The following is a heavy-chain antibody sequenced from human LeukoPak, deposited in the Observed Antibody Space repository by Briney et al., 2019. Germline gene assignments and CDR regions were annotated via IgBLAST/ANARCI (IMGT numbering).Heavy chain of an antibody. CDR3: ARDYYDSSGYYWRYFDY. J-gene: IGHJ4*02. CDR2: IYYSGST. CDR1: GGSIGSYY. Sequence: SETLSLTCTVSGGSIGSYYWSWIRQPPGKGLEWIGYIYYSGSTNYNPSLKSRVTISVDTSKNQFSLKLSSVTAADTAAYYCARDYYDSSGYYWRYFDYWGQGTLVTVSS. V-gene: IGHV4-59*01. D-gene: IGHD3-22*01.